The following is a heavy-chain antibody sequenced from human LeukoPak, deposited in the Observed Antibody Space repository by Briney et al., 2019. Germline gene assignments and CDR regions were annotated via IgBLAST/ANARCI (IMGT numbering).Heavy chain of an antibody. J-gene: IGHJ4*02. D-gene: IGHD6-13*01. V-gene: IGHV5-51*01. CDR1: GYSFTSYW. Sequence: KCGESLKTSCKGSGYSFTSYWIGWVRQMPRKGLEWMGIIYPGDSDTRYSPSFQGQVTISADKSISTAYLQWSSLKASDTAMYYCARHHTFGIAAAGDYWGQGTLVTVSS. CDR3: ARHHTFGIAAAGDY. CDR2: IYPGDSDT.